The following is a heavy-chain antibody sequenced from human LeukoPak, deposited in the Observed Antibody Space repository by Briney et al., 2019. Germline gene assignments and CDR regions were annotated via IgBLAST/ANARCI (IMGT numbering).Heavy chain of an antibody. CDR2: ISYDGSNK. J-gene: IGHJ4*02. D-gene: IGHD4-17*01. V-gene: IGHV3-30*03. Sequence: GGSLRLSCAASGFTFSRYGMHWVRQAPGKGLEWVAVISYDGSNKYYADSVKGRFTISRDNSKNTLYLQMNSLRAEDTAVYYCARDLKYGDYAGHDYWGQGTLVTVSS. CDR1: GFTFSRYG. CDR3: ARDLKYGDYAGHDY.